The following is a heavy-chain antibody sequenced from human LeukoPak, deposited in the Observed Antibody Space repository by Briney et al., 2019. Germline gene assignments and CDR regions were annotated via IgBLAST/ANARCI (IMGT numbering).Heavy chain of an antibody. J-gene: IGHJ4*02. D-gene: IGHD3-3*01. CDR3: AEESGTVKPSHFNY. Sequence: AGGSLRLSCAASGFTFSNYAMRWLHQAPGKGLEWVSGISGSGDSTYYADSVKGRCTVSRDNSKNTVYLEMNSLRPEDTAVYYCAEESGTVKPSHFNYWGQGTLVTVSS. V-gene: IGHV3-23*01. CDR2: ISGSGDST. CDR1: GFTFSNYA.